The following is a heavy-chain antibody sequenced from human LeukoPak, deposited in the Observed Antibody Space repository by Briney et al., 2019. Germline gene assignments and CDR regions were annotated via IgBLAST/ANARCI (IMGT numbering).Heavy chain of an antibody. J-gene: IGHJ3*02. Sequence: SETLSLTCTVSGGSISSYYWSWIRQPPGKGLEWIGYIYYSGSTNYNPSLKSRVTISVDTSKNQFSLKLSSVTAADTAVYYCARSNPALQPDAFDIWGQGTMVTVSS. V-gene: IGHV4-59*01. D-gene: IGHD4-11*01. CDR2: IYYSGST. CDR1: GGSISSYY. CDR3: ARSNPALQPDAFDI.